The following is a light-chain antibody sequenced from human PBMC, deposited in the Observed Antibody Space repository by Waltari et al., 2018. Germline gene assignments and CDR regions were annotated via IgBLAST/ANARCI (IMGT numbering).Light chain of an antibody. Sequence: DIQMTQSPSPLSASVGDSVTFTCRASQSIGNWLAWYQQKPGKAPKLLIYKGSGLESGVPSRFSGSRSGTEFTLTISTLQPEDFATYYCQQYLSYPWTFGQGTKVELK. J-gene: IGKJ1*01. CDR3: QQYLSYPWT. V-gene: IGKV1-5*03. CDR2: KGS. CDR1: QSIGNW.